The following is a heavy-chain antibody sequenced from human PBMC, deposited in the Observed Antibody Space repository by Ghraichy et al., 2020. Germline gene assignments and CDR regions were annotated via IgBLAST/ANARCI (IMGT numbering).Heavy chain of an antibody. CDR3: ARGRIGEYDSDV. D-gene: IGHD3-3*01. V-gene: IGHV4/OR15-8*01. CDR1: GGSMSRSNW. CDR2: VYRGGST. J-gene: IGHJ6*02. Sequence: SQTLSLTCVVSGGSMSRSNWWSWVRQSPGKGLEWIGEVYRGGSTNYNPSLESRVTISIDWPKNQFSLGLRSVTAADTAVYYCARGRIGEYDSDVWGQGTTVTVSS.